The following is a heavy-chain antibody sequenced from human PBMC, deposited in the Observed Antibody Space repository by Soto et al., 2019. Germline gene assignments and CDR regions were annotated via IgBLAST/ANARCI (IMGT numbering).Heavy chain of an antibody. D-gene: IGHD5-18*01. CDR1: GGSISSYY. CDR3: ALGGYSYGKRVLDY. Sequence: QVQLQESGPGLVKPSETLSLTCTVSGGSISSYYWSWIRQPPGKGLEWIGYIYYSGSTNYNPSLKSRATISVDTSKNQFSLKLSSVTAADTAVYYCALGGYSYGKRVLDYWGQGTLVTVSS. CDR2: IYYSGST. V-gene: IGHV4-59*01. J-gene: IGHJ4*02.